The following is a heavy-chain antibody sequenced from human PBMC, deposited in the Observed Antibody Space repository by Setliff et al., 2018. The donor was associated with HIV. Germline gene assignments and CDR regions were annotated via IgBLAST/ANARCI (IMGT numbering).Heavy chain of an antibody. CDR2: IYYSGNT. CDR3: AGHPAGTPARIDS. Sequence: SETLSLTCTVSGGSISSNIYYWGWIRRPPGRGLEWIGSIYYSGNTYYNPSLKRRVTMSVDTSNNQFSLSLTSVTATDTATYYGAGHPAGTPARIDSWGRGTLVTVSS. D-gene: IGHD2-2*01. J-gene: IGHJ4*02. V-gene: IGHV4-39*01. CDR1: GGSISSNIYY.